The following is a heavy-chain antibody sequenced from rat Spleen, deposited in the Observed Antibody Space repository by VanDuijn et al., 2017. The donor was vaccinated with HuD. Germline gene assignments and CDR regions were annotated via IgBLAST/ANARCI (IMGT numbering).Heavy chain of an antibody. V-gene: IGHV5-31*01. D-gene: IGHD1-1*01. J-gene: IGHJ2*01. CDR2: ITNYGGSK. Sequence: EVQLVESGGGLVQPGRSLKLSCVASGFTFSKYWMNWIRQAPGKGLEWIASITNYGGSKYYPDSVKCRFSISRDNAQNTLYLQMNSLRSEDTATYYCTRENYYSGDYWGQGVMVTVSS. CDR1: GFTFSKYW. CDR3: TRENYYSGDY.